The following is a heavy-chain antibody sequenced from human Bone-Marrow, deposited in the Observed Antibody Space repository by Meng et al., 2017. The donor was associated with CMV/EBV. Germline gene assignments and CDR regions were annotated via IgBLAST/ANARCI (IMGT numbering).Heavy chain of an antibody. CDR1: GGSFSGYY. Sequence: SETLSLTCAVYGGSFSGYYWSWIRQPPGKGLEWIGEINHSGSTNYNPSLKSRVTISVDTSKNQFSLKLSSVTAADTAVYYCARERKDSSGWYSYYGMDVWGQGTTVTVSS. D-gene: IGHD6-19*01. V-gene: IGHV4-34*01. J-gene: IGHJ6*02. CDR2: INHSGST. CDR3: ARERKDSSGWYSYYGMDV.